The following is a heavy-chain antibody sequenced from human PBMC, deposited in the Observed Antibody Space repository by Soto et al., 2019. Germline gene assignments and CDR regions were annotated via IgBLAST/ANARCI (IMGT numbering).Heavy chain of an antibody. CDR3: ASDRSLDIVVVPAAKYYYYYYMDV. CDR1: GYTFTSYG. CDR2: ISAYNGNT. V-gene: IGHV1-18*01. D-gene: IGHD2-2*03. Sequence: ASVKVSCTASGYTFTSYGISWVRQAPGQGLEWMGWISAYNGNTNYAQKLQGRVTMTTDTSTSTAYMELRSLRSDDTAVYYCASDRSLDIVVVPAAKYYYYYYMDVWGNGTTVTVSS. J-gene: IGHJ6*03.